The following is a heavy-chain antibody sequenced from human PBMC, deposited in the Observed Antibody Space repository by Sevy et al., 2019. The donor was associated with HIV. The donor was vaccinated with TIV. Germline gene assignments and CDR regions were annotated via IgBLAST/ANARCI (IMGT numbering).Heavy chain of an antibody. CDR2: ISSSGSTI. D-gene: IGHD3-3*01. J-gene: IGHJ4*02. CDR1: GFTFSSYE. Sequence: GESLKISCAASGFTFSSYEMNWVRQAPGKGLEWVSYISSSGSTIYYADSVKGRFTISRDNAKNSLYLQMNSLRAEDTAVYYCARDERITSFGVVIGIDYWGQGTLVTVS. V-gene: IGHV3-48*03. CDR3: ARDERITSFGVVIGIDY.